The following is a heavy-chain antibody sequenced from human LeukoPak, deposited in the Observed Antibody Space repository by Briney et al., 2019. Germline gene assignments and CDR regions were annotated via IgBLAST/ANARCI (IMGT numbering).Heavy chain of an antibody. Sequence: SETLSLTCTVSGGSISSYYWSWIRQPAGKGLEWIGRIYTSGSTNYNPSLKSRVTTSVDTSKNQFSLKLSSVTAADTAVYYCARVSRIVVVPAASYYFDYWGQGTLVTVSS. D-gene: IGHD2-2*01. CDR1: GGSISSYY. J-gene: IGHJ4*02. CDR2: IYTSGST. CDR3: ARVSRIVVVPAASYYFDY. V-gene: IGHV4-4*07.